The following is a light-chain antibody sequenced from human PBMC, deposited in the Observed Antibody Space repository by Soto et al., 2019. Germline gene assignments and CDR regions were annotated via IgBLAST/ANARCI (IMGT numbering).Light chain of an antibody. CDR1: QSVSNY. Sequence: EIVLTQSPGTPFLSPGERATLSCRASQSVSNYLAWYQRKPGQAPRLLIYGASSRATGIPDRFSGSGSGTDFTLTISRLEPEDFAVYYCHQYGGSPQTFGQGTKVDIK. J-gene: IGKJ1*01. V-gene: IGKV3-20*01. CDR2: GAS. CDR3: HQYGGSPQT.